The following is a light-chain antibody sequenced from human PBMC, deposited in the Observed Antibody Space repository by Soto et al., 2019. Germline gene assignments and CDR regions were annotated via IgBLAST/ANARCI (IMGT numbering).Light chain of an antibody. CDR1: QSISTC. CDR2: AAT. CDR3: QQSYSAPPA. Sequence: DIQMTQSPLSLSASVGDRVSITCRASQSISTCLNWYQQTPGRAPKLLIYAATTLQRGVPSRFVGTGSGTDFTLTISSLQPEDFATYFCQQSYSAPPAFGQGTKVDIK. V-gene: IGKV1-39*01. J-gene: IGKJ1*01.